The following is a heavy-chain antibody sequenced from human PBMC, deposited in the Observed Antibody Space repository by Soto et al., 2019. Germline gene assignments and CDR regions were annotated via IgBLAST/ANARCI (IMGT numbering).Heavy chain of an antibody. CDR1: GYTFTSYA. V-gene: IGHV1-3*01. CDR3: ARSIVVVTALDY. Sequence: ASVKVSCKASGYTFTSYAMHWVRQAPGQRLEWMGSINAGNGNTKYSQRFQGRVTITRDTSASTAYMELSSLRSEDTAVYYCARSIVVVTALDYWGQGTLVTVSS. CDR2: INAGNGNT. D-gene: IGHD2-21*02. J-gene: IGHJ4*02.